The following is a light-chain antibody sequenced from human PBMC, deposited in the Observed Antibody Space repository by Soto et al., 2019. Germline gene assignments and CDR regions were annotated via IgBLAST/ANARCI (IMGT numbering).Light chain of an antibody. Sequence: QSALTQPRSVSGSPGQSVTISCTGTSSDVGDYNYVSWYQQHPGKAPKLMIYDVSKRPSGVPDRFSGSKSGNTASLTISGVQAEDEADYYCCSYAGSYTLVVFGGGTKLTVL. V-gene: IGLV2-11*01. CDR2: DVS. J-gene: IGLJ2*01. CDR1: SSDVGDYNY. CDR3: CSYAGSYTLVV.